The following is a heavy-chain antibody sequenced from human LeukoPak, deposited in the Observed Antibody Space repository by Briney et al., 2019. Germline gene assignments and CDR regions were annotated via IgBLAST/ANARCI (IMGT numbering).Heavy chain of an antibody. J-gene: IGHJ4*02. CDR2: ISTDDRAI. V-gene: IGHV3-11*01. D-gene: IGHD5-18*01. Sequence: GGSLRLSCAASGFIFSDYYMSWIRQAPGKGLEWISYISTDDRAIYYADSVKGRFTISRDNANNSLYLQMNSLRVDDTAVYYCARDLDTAMGLDYWGQGTLVTV. CDR3: ARDLDTAMGLDY. CDR1: GFIFSDYY.